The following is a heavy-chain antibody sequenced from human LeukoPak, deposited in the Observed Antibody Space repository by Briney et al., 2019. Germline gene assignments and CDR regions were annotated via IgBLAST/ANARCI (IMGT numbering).Heavy chain of an antibody. D-gene: IGHD5-24*01. CDR2: ISRSSGNI. J-gene: IGHJ4*02. Sequence: PGGSLRLSCAASGFIFSSYSMNWVRQAPGKGLEWVSSISRSSGNIYYADSVKGRFTISRDNAKNSLYLQMNSLRAEDTAVYYCARGRRRWLQHTFDYWGQGTLVTVSS. CDR3: ARGRRRWLQHTFDY. V-gene: IGHV3-21*01. CDR1: GFIFSSYS.